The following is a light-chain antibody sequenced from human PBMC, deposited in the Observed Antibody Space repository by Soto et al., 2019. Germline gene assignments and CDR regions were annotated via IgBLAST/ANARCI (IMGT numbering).Light chain of an antibody. J-gene: IGLJ1*01. CDR2: ENN. CDR1: SSNIGNNY. Sequence: QSVLTQPPSVSAAPGQEGTISSSGNSSNIGNNYVSWYQQLPGTAPKLLIYENNKRPSGIPDRFSGSKSGTSATLGITGLQTGDEADYYCGTWDSSLSVHYVFGTGTKVTVL. V-gene: IGLV1-51*02. CDR3: GTWDSSLSVHYV.